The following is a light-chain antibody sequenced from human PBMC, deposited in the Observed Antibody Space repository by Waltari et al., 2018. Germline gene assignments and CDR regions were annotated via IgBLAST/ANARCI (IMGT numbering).Light chain of an antibody. J-gene: IGKJ1*01. CDR3: QQYNNWPGT. V-gene: IGKV3-15*01. Sequence: MTQSPSTLSASVGDRVTITCRASQSISSWLAWYQQKPGQAPRLLIYGASTRATGIPARFSGSGSGTEFTLTISSLQSEDFAVYYCQQYNNWPGTFGQGTKVEIK. CDR2: GAS. CDR1: QSISSW.